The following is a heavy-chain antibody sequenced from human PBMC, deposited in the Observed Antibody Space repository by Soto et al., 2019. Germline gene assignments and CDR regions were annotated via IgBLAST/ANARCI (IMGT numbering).Heavy chain of an antibody. CDR1: SGSISSSNW. J-gene: IGHJ6*03. CDR2: IYHSGSI. D-gene: IGHD6-13*01. CDR3: AREDTGGQQLVPRDDYYYYMGV. Sequence: SETLSLTCAVSSGSISSSNWWSWVRQPPGKGMERIGEIYHSGSINYTPTLKSRVTISVDKSKNQFSLKLSSVTAADTAVYYCAREDTGGQQLVPRDDYYYYMGVWGKGTTVTVSS. V-gene: IGHV4-4*02.